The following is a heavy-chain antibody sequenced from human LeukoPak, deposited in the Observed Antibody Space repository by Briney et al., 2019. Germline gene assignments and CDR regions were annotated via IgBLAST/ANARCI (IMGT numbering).Heavy chain of an antibody. CDR3: AREADYYGSGSYDY. Sequence: TGGSLRLSCAASGFTLSSYWMSWVRQPPGEGLEWGANMKQDGSEKYYVDSVKGRFTISRDNAKNSLCLQMNSLRAEDTAVYCCAREADYYGSGSYDYWGQGTLVTVSS. J-gene: IGHJ4*02. CDR1: GFTLSSYW. V-gene: IGHV3-7*01. D-gene: IGHD3-10*01. CDR2: MKQDGSEK.